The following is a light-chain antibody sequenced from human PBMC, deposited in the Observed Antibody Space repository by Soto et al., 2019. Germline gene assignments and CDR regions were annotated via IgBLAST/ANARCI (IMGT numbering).Light chain of an antibody. V-gene: IGLV2-11*01. CDR3: CSFAGSYTYWV. Sequence: QSALTQPGSVSGSPGQSVTISCTGTSSDVGGYNYVSWYQQHPGKAPKVMIYDVSKRPSGVPDRFSGSKSGNTASLTIFGLQAEDEADYYCCSFAGSYTYWVFGGGTKLTVL. J-gene: IGLJ3*02. CDR1: SSDVGGYNY. CDR2: DVS.